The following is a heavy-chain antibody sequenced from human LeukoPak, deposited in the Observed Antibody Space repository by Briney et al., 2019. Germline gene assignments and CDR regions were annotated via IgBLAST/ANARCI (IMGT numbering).Heavy chain of an antibody. J-gene: IGHJ4*02. V-gene: IGHV3-15*01. Sequence: PGGSLRLSCAASGSTFNNAWMSWVRQAPGKGLEWVGRIKTKTDGETTDYAAPVEGRFTISRDDSKNTLYLQMNSLKTEDTAVYYCAREGEQWLVRGSHFDYWGQGTLVTVSS. D-gene: IGHD6-19*01. CDR3: AREGEQWLVRGSHFDY. CDR2: IKTKTDGETT. CDR1: GSTFNNAW.